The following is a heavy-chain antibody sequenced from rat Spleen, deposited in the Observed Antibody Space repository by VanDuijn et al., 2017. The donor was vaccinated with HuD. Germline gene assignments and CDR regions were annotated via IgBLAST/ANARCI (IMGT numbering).Heavy chain of an antibody. J-gene: IGHJ2*01. CDR1: GFTFSNYG. Sequence: EVQLVESGGDLVQPGRSLKLSCAASGFTFSNYGMAWVRQAPTKGLEWVATISYDVIITYYRDSVKGRFTVSRDNAENTVYLQMNSLRSEDTATYYCAVAGYGYWGQGVMVTVSS. V-gene: IGHV5-29*01. CDR3: AVAGYGY. D-gene: IGHD4-3*01. CDR2: ISYDVIIT.